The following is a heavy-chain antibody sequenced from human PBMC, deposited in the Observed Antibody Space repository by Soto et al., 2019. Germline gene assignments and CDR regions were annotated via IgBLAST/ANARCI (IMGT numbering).Heavy chain of an antibody. Sequence: ASVKVSCKASGYTFTSYYMHWVRQAPGQGLEWMGIINPSGGSTSYAQKFQGRVTMTRDTSTSTVYMELSSLRSEDTAVYYCARDYLIIRAYSSSWYNPFLYGMDVWGQGTTVTVS. CDR1: GYTFTSYY. D-gene: IGHD6-13*01. J-gene: IGHJ6*02. CDR3: ARDYLIIRAYSSSWYNPFLYGMDV. V-gene: IGHV1-46*01. CDR2: INPSGGST.